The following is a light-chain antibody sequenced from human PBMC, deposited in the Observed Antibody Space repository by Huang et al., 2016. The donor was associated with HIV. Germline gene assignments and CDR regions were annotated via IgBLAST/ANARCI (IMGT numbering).Light chain of an antibody. V-gene: IGKV3-11*01. Sequence: EIVLTQSLATLSLSPGGRATLSCRASQNISSFLAWYQQGAGQAPRLLIYGAANRATGIPARFSGSGSGTDFTLTINNLEPGDFAVYYCQQRFTFGPGTKVDIK. CDR1: QNISSF. CDR3: QQRFT. CDR2: GAA. J-gene: IGKJ3*01.